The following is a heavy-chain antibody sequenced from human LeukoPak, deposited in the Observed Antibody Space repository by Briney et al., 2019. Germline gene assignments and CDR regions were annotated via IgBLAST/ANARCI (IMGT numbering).Heavy chain of an antibody. CDR3: ARAYSGSYLRDYYYMDV. V-gene: IGHV3-23*01. J-gene: IGHJ6*03. D-gene: IGHD1-26*01. Sequence: GGSLRLSCAASGLTLSRYAMTWVRQAPGKGLEWVSAISASGDSTYYADSVKGRFTISRDNSEDTLYLQMNSLRAEDTAMYYCARAYSGSYLRDYYYMDVWGKGTTVTVSS. CDR1: GLTLSRYA. CDR2: ISASGDST.